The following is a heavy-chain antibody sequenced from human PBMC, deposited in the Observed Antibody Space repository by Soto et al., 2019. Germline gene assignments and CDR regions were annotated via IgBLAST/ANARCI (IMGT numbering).Heavy chain of an antibody. Sequence: PVGSLRLSCAFNVRTMSTYAMSCVRHSPGKWLEWVSTIAGVDIFYADSVQGRFTISIDNSKNLLFLKMHSLTADNTATYYCAKDHFKGNGIYDGFDVWGQGTTVSVSS. V-gene: IGHV3-23*01. D-gene: IGHD1-20*01. J-gene: IGHJ6*01. CDR3: AKDHFKGNGIYDGFDV. CDR2: IAGVDI. CDR1: VRTMSTYA.